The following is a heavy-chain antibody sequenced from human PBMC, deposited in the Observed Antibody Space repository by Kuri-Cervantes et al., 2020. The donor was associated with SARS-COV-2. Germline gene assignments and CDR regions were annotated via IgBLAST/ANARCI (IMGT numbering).Heavy chain of an antibody. CDR2: INSDGSST. V-gene: IGHV3-74*01. CDR3: ARAPDYGDYYYYGMDV. Sequence: ETLSLTCAASGFTFSSYWMHWVRQAPGKGLVWVSRINSDGSSTSYADSVKGRFTISRDNAKNTLYLQMNSLRAEDTAVYYCARAPDYGDYYYYGMDVWGQGTTVTVSS. J-gene: IGHJ6*02. CDR1: GFTFSSYW. D-gene: IGHD4-17*01.